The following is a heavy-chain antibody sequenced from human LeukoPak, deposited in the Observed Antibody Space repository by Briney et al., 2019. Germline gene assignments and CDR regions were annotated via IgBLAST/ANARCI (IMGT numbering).Heavy chain of an antibody. CDR1: GGSFSGFY. CDR3: ARVDTAMVTDY. V-gene: IGHV4-59*01. Sequence: SETLSLTCAVYGGSFSGFYWSWIRQPPGKGLEWIGYIYYSGSTNYNPSLKSRVTISVDTSKNQFSLKLSSVTAADTAVYYCARVDTAMVTDYWGQGTLVTVSS. CDR2: IYYSGST. J-gene: IGHJ4*02. D-gene: IGHD5-18*01.